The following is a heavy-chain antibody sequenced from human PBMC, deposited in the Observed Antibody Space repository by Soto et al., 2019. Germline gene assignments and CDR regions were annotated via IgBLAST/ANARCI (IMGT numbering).Heavy chain of an antibody. D-gene: IGHD2-15*01. Sequence: GGSLRLSCAASGFTFSSYSMSWVRQAPGKGLEWVSSISSSSSYIYYADSVKGRFTISRDNAKNSLYLQMNSLRAEDTAVYYCARGPVALKLDYWGQGTLVTVSS. CDR2: ISSSSSYI. J-gene: IGHJ4*02. V-gene: IGHV3-21*01. CDR3: ARGPVALKLDY. CDR1: GFTFSSYS.